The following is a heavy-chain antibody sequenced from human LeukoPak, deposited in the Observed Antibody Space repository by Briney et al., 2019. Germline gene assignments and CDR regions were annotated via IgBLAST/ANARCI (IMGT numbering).Heavy chain of an antibody. CDR2: VSTTGAST. Sequence: GGSLRLSCEASGFTFHTYAMSWVRQAPGKGLEWVSAVSTTGASTYYADSVKGRFTISRDNSKNTLYLQMTNLRAADTAVYYCAKDLSRAVAADWFDPWDQGSLVTVSS. V-gene: IGHV3-23*01. D-gene: IGHD6-19*01. CDR3: AKDLSRAVAADWFDP. CDR1: GFTFHTYA. J-gene: IGHJ5*02.